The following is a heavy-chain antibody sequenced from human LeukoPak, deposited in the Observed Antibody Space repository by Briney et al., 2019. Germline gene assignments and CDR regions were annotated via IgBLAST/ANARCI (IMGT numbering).Heavy chain of an antibody. V-gene: IGHV3-33*01. CDR2: IWYDGSNK. Sequence: KGLEWVAVIWYDGSNKYYADSVKGRFTISRDNSKNTLYLQMNSLRAEDTAVYYCARDSGFDYWGQGTLVTVSS. D-gene: IGHD3-10*01. J-gene: IGHJ4*02. CDR3: ARDSGFDY.